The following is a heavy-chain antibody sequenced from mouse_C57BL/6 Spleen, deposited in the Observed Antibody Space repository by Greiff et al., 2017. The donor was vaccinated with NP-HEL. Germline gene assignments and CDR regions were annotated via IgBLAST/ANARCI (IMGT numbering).Heavy chain of an antibody. D-gene: IGHD2-12*01. CDR1: GFSFNTYA. CDR3: VRDYSYYDAMDY. J-gene: IGHJ4*01. CDR2: IRSKSNNYAT. Sequence: EVKLMESGGGLVQPKGSLKLSCAASGFSFNTYAMNWVRQAPGKGLEWVARIRSKSNNYATYYADSVKDRFTISRDDSESMLYLQMNNLKTEDTAMYYCVRDYSYYDAMDYWGQGTSVTVSS. V-gene: IGHV10-1*01.